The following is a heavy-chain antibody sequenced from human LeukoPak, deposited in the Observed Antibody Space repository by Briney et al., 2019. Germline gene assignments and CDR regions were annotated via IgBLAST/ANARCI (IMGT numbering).Heavy chain of an antibody. Sequence: PSETLSLTCAVYGGSFSGYYWSWIRQPPGKGLEWIGEINHSGSTNYNPSLKSRVTISVDTSKNQFSLKLSSVTAADTAVYYCARGGIYSNYFDYWGQGTQVTVAS. CDR3: ARGGIYSNYFDY. D-gene: IGHD4-11*01. V-gene: IGHV4-34*01. J-gene: IGHJ4*02. CDR2: INHSGST. CDR1: GGSFSGYY.